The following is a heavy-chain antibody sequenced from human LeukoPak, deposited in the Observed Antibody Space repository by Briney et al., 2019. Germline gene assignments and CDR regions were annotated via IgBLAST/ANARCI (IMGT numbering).Heavy chain of an antibody. Sequence: SETLSPTCIVSGGSISTYYWYWIRQPPGKGLEWIGYIYYSGRTNYNPSLKSRVTMSVDTSKNQFSLKLSSVTAADTAVYYCTRGTDITVAANYWGQGTLVTVSS. CDR2: IYYSGRT. V-gene: IGHV4-59*08. D-gene: IGHD6-19*01. J-gene: IGHJ4*02. CDR1: GGSISTYY. CDR3: TRGTDITVAANY.